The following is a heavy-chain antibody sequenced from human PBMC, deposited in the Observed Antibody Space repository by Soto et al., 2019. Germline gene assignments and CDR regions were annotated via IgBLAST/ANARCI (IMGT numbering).Heavy chain of an antibody. CDR3: AREGRGYSGYDHAFDI. V-gene: IGHV3-48*02. CDR2: ISSSSSTI. Sequence: SLRLSCAASGFTFSSYSMNWVRQAPGKGLEWVSYISSSSSTIYYADSVKGRFTISRDNAKNSLYLQMNSLRDEDTAVYYCAREGRGYSGYDHAFDISGQGTMVTVSS. CDR1: GFTFSSYS. D-gene: IGHD5-12*01. J-gene: IGHJ3*02.